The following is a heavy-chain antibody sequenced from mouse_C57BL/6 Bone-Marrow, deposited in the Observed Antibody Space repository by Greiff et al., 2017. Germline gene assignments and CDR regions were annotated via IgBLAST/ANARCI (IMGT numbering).Heavy chain of an antibody. J-gene: IGHJ3*01. CDR1: GYTFTDHT. V-gene: IGHV1-78*01. CDR3: ASPGNYSNLELAY. CDR2: IYPRDGST. D-gene: IGHD2-5*01. Sequence: QVQLQQSDAELVKPGASVKISCKVSGYTFTDHTIHWMKQRPEQGLEWIGYIYPRDGSTNYNEKFKGKATLTADKSSSTAYMQLNSLTSEDSAGYFCASPGNYSNLELAYWGQGTLVTVSA.